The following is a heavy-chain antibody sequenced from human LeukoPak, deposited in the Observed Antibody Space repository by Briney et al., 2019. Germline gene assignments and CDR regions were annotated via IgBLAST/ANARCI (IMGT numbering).Heavy chain of an antibody. CDR2: IKQDGSEK. J-gene: IGHJ4*02. CDR1: GFTFSDFW. CDR3: TRAYSYYPY. D-gene: IGHD3-10*01. V-gene: IGHV3-7*01. Sequence: GGSLRLSCAASGFTFSDFWMTWVRQAPGKGLEWVANIKQDGSEKYYVDSVMGRFTISRNNAKDSLFLQMSSLRVEDTAVYYCTRAYSYYPYWGQGTLVSVSS.